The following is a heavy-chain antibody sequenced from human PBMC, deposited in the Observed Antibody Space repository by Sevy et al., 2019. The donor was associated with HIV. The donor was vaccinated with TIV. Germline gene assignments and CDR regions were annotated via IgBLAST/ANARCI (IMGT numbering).Heavy chain of an antibody. CDR3: AKDLAGYYDILTGLDY. CDR2: ISYDGSNK. V-gene: IGHV3-30*18. J-gene: IGHJ4*02. Sequence: GGSLRLSCAASGFTFSSYGMHWVRQAPGKGLEWVAVISYDGSNKYYAHSVKGRFTISRDNSKNTLYLQMNSLRAEDTAVYYCAKDLAGYYDILTGLDYWGQGTLVTVSS. D-gene: IGHD3-9*01. CDR1: GFTFSSYG.